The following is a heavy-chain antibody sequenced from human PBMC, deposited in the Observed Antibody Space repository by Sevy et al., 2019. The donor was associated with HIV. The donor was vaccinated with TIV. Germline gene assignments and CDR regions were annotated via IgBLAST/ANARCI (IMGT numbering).Heavy chain of an antibody. J-gene: IGHJ5*02. Sequence: SETLSLTCTVSGGSISSYFWSWIRQPPGKGLEWIGYIYYSGSTNYNPSLKSRVTISVDTSKNQFSLKLSSVTAADTAVYFCPRDYGSGSYSENWFDPWGQGTLVTVSS. V-gene: IGHV4-59*01. CDR3: PRDYGSGSYSENWFDP. D-gene: IGHD3-10*01. CDR1: GGSISSYF. CDR2: IYYSGST.